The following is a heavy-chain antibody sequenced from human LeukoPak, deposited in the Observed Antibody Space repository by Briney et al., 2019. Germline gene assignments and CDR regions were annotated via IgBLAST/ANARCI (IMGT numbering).Heavy chain of an antibody. CDR3: AKRGVVIRVILVGFHKEAYYFDS. J-gene: IGHJ4*02. V-gene: IGHV3-11*01. CDR2: ISSSGSTI. D-gene: IGHD3-22*01. CDR1: GFTFSDYY. Sequence: GGSLRLSCAASGFTFSDYYMSWIRQAPGKGLEWVSYISSSGSTIYYADSVKGRFIISRDNPKNTLFLQMKSLRAEDTAVYFCAKRGVVIRVILVGFHKEAYYFDSWGQGALVTVSS.